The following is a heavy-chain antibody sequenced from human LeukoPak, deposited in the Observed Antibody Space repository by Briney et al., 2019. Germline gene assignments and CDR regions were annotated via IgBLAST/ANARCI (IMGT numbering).Heavy chain of an antibody. D-gene: IGHD2-2*02. CDR1: GFTISDYG. J-gene: IGHJ4*02. V-gene: IGHV3-23*01. CDR3: AKAACSSTSCYIFGY. Sequence: GGSLRLSCAASGFTISDYGLVWVRQAPGKGLEWVSAISGSGGSTYYADSVKGRFTISRDNSKNTLYLQMNSLRAEDTAVYYCAKAACSSTSCYIFGYWGQGTLVTVSS. CDR2: ISGSGGST.